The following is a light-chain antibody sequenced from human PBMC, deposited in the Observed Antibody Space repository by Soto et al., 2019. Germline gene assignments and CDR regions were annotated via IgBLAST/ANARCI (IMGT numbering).Light chain of an antibody. CDR1: QGISSD. CDR3: LQDYDFTRT. CDR2: DAS. Sequence: AIQMTQSPSSLSASVGDRFTITARASQGISSDLTWYQQTPGRAPKLMIYDASRLPGDCPSRFSCSRAGTDCTRTISYLQPEDVASDYCLQDYDFTRTFGQGTKVDIK. J-gene: IGKJ1*01. V-gene: IGKV1-6*01.